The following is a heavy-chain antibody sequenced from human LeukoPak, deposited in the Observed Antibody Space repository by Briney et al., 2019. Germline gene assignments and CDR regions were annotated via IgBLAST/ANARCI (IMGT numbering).Heavy chain of an antibody. V-gene: IGHV3-23*01. J-gene: IGHJ4*02. CDR1: GFIFNNYG. CDR3: ARLPTFYFDSSHYHYDY. Sequence: PGGSLRLSCAASGFIFNNYGMSWVRQAPGKGLEWVSSISGSGPSTAYADSVKGRFTISRDKSKNTLYLQMNSLKIEDTAVYHCARLPTFYFDSSHYHYDYWGRGTQVTVSS. D-gene: IGHD3-22*01. CDR2: ISGSGPST.